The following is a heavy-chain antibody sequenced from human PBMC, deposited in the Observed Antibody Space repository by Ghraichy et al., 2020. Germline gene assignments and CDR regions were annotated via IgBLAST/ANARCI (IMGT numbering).Heavy chain of an antibody. Sequence: SQTLSLTCAVYGGSFSGYYWSWIRQPPGKGLEWIGEINHSGSTNYNPSLRSRVTMSIDTSRNQFSLKLSYVTAADTAVYYCARATIRDGMDVWGQGTTVTVSS. J-gene: IGHJ6*02. CDR2: INHSGST. V-gene: IGHV4-34*01. CDR3: ARATIRDGMDV. D-gene: IGHD5-12*01. CDR1: GGSFSGYY.